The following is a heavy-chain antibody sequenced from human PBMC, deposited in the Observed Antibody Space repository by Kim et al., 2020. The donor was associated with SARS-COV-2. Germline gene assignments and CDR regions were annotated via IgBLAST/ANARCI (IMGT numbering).Heavy chain of an antibody. Sequence: GESLKISCKGSGYSFTSYWIGWVRQMPGKGLEWMGIIYPGDSDTRYSPSFQGQVTISADKSISTAYLQWSSLKASDTAMYYCARYDGDRGVYSSSWYRGYYYYGMDVWGQGTTVTVSS. D-gene: IGHD6-13*01. CDR2: IYPGDSDT. J-gene: IGHJ6*02. V-gene: IGHV5-51*01. CDR3: ARYDGDRGVYSSSWYRGYYYYGMDV. CDR1: GYSFTSYW.